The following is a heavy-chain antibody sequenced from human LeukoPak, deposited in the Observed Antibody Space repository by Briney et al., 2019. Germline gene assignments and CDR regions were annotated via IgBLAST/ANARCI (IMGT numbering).Heavy chain of an antibody. CDR3: ARDVNNYFDY. V-gene: IGHV3-23*01. Sequence: GGSLRLSCAASGFTFSSYAMSWVRQAPGKGLEWVSAISDSGGSTYYADSVKGRFTISRDNSKNTLYVQMNNLRTEDTAFYYCARDVNNYFDYWGLGTLVTVSS. J-gene: IGHJ4*02. CDR2: ISDSGGST. CDR1: GFTFSSYA.